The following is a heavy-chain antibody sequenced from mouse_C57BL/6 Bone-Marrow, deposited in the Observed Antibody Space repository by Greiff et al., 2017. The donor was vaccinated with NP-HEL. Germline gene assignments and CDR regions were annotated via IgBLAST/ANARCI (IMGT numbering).Heavy chain of an antibody. CDR3: ARVDYDAMDY. V-gene: IGHV1-22*01. CDR2: INPNNGGT. Sequence: VQLKESGPELVKPGASVKMSCKASGYTFTDYNMHWVKQSHGKSLEWIGYINPNNGGTSYNQKFKGQATLTVNKSSSTAYMELRSLTSEDSAVYYCARVDYDAMDYWGQGTSVTVSS. J-gene: IGHJ4*01. CDR1: GYTFTDYN.